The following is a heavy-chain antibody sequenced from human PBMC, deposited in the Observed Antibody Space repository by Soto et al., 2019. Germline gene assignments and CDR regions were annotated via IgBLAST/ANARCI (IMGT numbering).Heavy chain of an antibody. J-gene: IGHJ4*02. D-gene: IGHD3-22*01. V-gene: IGHV3-53*01. CDR3: ARDYDSSGYRY. CDR1: GFTVSSNY. CDR2: IYSGGST. Sequence: GGSLILSCASSGFTVSSNYMSWVRQAPGKGLEWVSVIYSGGSTYYADSVKGRFTISRDNSKNTLYLQMNSLRAEDTAVYYCARDYDSSGYRYWGQGTLVTVSS.